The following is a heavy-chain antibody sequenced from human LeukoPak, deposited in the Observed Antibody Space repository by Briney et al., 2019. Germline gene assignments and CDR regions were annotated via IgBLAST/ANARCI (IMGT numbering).Heavy chain of an antibody. D-gene: IGHD1-26*01. J-gene: IGHJ3*02. CDR3: ARVVPRRVGAPRQDAFDI. CDR1: GYTFTGYY. CDR2: INPNSGGT. Sequence: ASMTVSCKASGYTFTGYYMHWERQAHGQGLEWMGWINPNSGGTNYAQKFQGRVTMTRDTSISTAYVELGRLRSDDTAVYYCARVVPRRVGAPRQDAFDIWGQGTMVTVSS. V-gene: IGHV1-2*02.